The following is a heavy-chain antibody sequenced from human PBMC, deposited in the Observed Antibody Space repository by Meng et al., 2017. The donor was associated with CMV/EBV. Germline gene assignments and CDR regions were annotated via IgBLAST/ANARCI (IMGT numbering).Heavy chain of an antibody. J-gene: IGHJ4*02. CDR2: TIPLLDSP. CDR1: GGTFTPYA. CDR3: ARDGTGGGNYFLY. V-gene: IGHV1-69*05. Sequence: SVTVSCKISGGTFTPYAITWVRQAAGQGFELMGLTIPLLDSPTYAQKFRGRVSSTTDESTSTVAMELTSLTSEDTAVYYCARDGTGGGNYFLYWGQGTLVTVSS. D-gene: IGHD1-26*01.